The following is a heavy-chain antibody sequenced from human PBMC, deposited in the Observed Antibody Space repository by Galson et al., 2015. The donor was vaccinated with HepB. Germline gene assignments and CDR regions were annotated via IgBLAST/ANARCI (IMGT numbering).Heavy chain of an antibody. CDR3: TRGGCPDAWYSDS. CDR2: ISPTSGGI. CDR1: GSTFNYYS. Sequence: SLKLSCAASGSTFNYYSMNWVRQAPGQGLEWVAFISPTSGGIEYADTVKGRFTISRDNAMNSLYLQMNSLRDDDSGVYYCTRGGCPDAWYSDSWGQGTRVTVSS. D-gene: IGHD1-26*01. J-gene: IGHJ5*01. V-gene: IGHV3-48*02.